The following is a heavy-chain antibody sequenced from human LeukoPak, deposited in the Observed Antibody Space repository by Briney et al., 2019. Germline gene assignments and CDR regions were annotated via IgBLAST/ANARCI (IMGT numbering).Heavy chain of an antibody. D-gene: IGHD6-13*01. CDR3: ASPARIAAAGAHFDY. J-gene: IGHJ4*02. Sequence: SVKVPCKASGGTFSSYAISWVRQAPGQGLEWMGGIIPIFGTANYAQKFQGRVTITADKSTSTAYMELSSLRSEDTAVYYCASPARIAAAGAHFDYWGQGTLVTVSS. CDR2: IIPIFGTA. CDR1: GGTFSSYA. V-gene: IGHV1-69*06.